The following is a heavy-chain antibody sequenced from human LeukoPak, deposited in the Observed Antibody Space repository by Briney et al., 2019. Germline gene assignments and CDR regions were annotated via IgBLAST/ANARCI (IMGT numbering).Heavy chain of an antibody. CDR1: GGSISSYY. V-gene: IGHV4-59*01. D-gene: IGHD4-17*01. CDR2: ICYSGST. CDR3: ARGRTVSPADY. Sequence: SETLSLTCTVSGGSISSYYWSWIRQPPGKGLEWIGYICYSGSTNYNPSLKSRVTISVDTSKNQFSLKLSSVTAADTAVYYCARGRTVSPADYWGQGTLVTVSS. J-gene: IGHJ4*02.